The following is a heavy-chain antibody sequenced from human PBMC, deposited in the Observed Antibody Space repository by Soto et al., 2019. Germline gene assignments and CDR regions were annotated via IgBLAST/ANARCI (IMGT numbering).Heavy chain of an antibody. V-gene: IGHV3-23*01. CDR1: GFTFSRYA. J-gene: IGHJ4*02. D-gene: IGHD3-3*01. CDR3: AKVWFQEMGFLKWLPSDY. Sequence: GGSLRLSCAASGFTFSRYAMSWVRQAPGKGLEWVTAISGSGGSTYYGDSVKGRFTISRDNSKNTLDLQMNSLRAEDTAVYYGAKVWFQEMGFLKWLPSDYWRQGTLVTVSS. CDR2: ISGSGGST.